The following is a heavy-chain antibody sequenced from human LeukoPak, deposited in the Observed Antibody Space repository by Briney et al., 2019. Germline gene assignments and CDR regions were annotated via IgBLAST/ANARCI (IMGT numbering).Heavy chain of an antibody. J-gene: IGHJ4*02. CDR2: IYYSGST. Sequence: PSQTLSLTCTVSGGSISSGGYYWSWIRQHPGKGLEWIGYIYYSGSTNYNPSLKSRVTISVDTSKNQFSLKLSSVTAADTAVYYCARQRGAPPYYFDYWGQGTLVTVSS. CDR1: GGSISSGGYY. CDR3: ARQRGAPPYYFDY. V-gene: IGHV4-31*03. D-gene: IGHD3-16*01.